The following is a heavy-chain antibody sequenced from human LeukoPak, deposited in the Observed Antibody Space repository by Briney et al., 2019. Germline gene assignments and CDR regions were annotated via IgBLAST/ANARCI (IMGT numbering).Heavy chain of an antibody. CDR3: ARDVVRGSGRINWFDP. CDR1: GFTFSSYA. Sequence: GGSLRLSCAASGFTFSSYAMHWVRQAPGKGLEWVAVISYDGSNKYYADSVKGRFTISRDTSKNMVYLQMNSLRAEDTAVYYCARDVVRGSGRINWFDPWGQGTLVTASS. CDR2: ISYDGSNK. V-gene: IGHV3-30-3*01. J-gene: IGHJ5*02. D-gene: IGHD3-10*01.